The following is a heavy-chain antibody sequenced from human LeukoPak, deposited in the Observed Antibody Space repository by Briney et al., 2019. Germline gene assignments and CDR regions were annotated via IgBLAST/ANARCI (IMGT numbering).Heavy chain of an antibody. CDR2: IYNSGST. D-gene: IGHD6-19*01. V-gene: IGHV4-61*02. Sequence: SQTLSLTCTVSGGSISSGTYYWSWIRQPAEKGLEWIGRIYNSGSTNYNPSLKIRVTVSADTSKNQFSLKLSSVTAADTAVYYCATVGAVAGKYYFDYWGQGTLVTVSS. J-gene: IGHJ4*02. CDR3: ATVGAVAGKYYFDY. CDR1: GGSISSGTYY.